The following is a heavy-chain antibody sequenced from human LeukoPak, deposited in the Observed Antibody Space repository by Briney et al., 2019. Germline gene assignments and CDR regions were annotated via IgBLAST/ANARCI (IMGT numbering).Heavy chain of an antibody. D-gene: IGHD6-19*01. V-gene: IGHV3-11*04. Sequence: GSLRLSCAASGFTFSDYYMSWIRQAPGKGLEWVSYISSSGSTIYYADSVKGRFTISRDNAKNSLYLQMNSLRAEDTAVYYCARDRAVATENWFDPWGQGNLVTVSS. CDR3: ARDRAVATENWFDP. CDR1: GFTFSDYY. CDR2: ISSSGSTI. J-gene: IGHJ5*02.